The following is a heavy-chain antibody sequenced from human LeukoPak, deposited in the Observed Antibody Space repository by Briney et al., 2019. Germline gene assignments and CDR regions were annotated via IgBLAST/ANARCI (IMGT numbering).Heavy chain of an antibody. CDR3: AGGRAVAGWFDY. V-gene: IGHV4-4*07. D-gene: IGHD2-15*01. Sequence: PSETLSLTCTVSGGSTSSYYWSWIRQPAGKGLEWIGRIYTSGSTNYNPSLKSRVTMSVDTSKNQFSLQLNSVTPEDTAVYYCAGGRAVAGWFDYWGQGTLVTVSS. J-gene: IGHJ4*02. CDR1: GGSTSSYY. CDR2: IYTSGST.